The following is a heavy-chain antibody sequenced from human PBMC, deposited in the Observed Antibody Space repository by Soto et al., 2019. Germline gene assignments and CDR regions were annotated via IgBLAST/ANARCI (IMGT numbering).Heavy chain of an antibody. V-gene: IGHV3-7*01. CDR2: IKQDGSEK. CDR1: GFTFSSYW. D-gene: IGHD4-17*01. CDR3: ARAVTPPGINDYGVDNWFDP. Sequence: GGSLRLSCAASGFTFSSYWMSWVRQAPGKGLEWVANIKQDGSEKYYVDSVKGRFTISRDNAKNSLYLQMNSLRAEDTAVYYCARAVTPPGINDYGVDNWFDPWGQGTLVTVSS. J-gene: IGHJ5*02.